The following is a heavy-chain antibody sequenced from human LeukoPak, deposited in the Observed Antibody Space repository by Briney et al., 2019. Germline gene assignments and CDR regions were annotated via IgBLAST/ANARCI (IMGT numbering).Heavy chain of an antibody. D-gene: IGHD3-22*01. J-gene: IGHJ3*02. CDR2: INGSGDRT. CDR1: GFTVSSNY. V-gene: IGHV3-66*02. Sequence: GGSLRLSCAASGFTVSSNYMSWVRQAPGKGLEWVSDINGSGDRTYNADSVKGRFTISRDNSKNTLYLQMNSLRAEDTAVYYCARDRQTATMIVVVPEPDAFDIWGQGTMVTVSS. CDR3: ARDRQTATMIVVVPEPDAFDI.